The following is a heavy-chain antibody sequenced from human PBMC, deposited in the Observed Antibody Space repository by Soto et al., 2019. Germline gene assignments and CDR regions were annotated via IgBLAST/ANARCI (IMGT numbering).Heavy chain of an antibody. CDR1: GGSISSGDYY. D-gene: IGHD4-17*01. V-gene: IGHV4-30-4*01. CDR2: IYYSGNT. CDR3: ARASSVTTSAKFDY. Sequence: PSETLSLTCTVSGGSISSGDYYWSWIRHPPGKGLEWIGYIYYSGNTYYNPSLESRVSISVDTSKNQFSLKLSSVTAADTAVYYCARASSVTTSAKFDYWGQGTLVTVSS. J-gene: IGHJ4*02.